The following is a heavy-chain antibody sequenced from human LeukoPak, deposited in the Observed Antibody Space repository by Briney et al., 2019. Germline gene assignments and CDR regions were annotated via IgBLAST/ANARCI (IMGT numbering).Heavy chain of an antibody. CDR2: ISSRSSYI. J-gene: IGHJ3*02. V-gene: IGHV3-21*01. Sequence: GGSLRLSCAASGFTFSSYSMNWVRQAPGKGLEWVSSISSRSSYIYYADSVKGRFTVSRDNAKNSLYLQMNSLRAEDTAVYYCARDQDSSGYYYGGAFDIWGQGTMVTVSS. CDR3: ARDQDSSGYYYGGAFDI. D-gene: IGHD3-22*01. CDR1: GFTFSSYS.